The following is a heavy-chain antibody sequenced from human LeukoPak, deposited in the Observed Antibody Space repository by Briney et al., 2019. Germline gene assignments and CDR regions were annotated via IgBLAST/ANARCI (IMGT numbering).Heavy chain of an antibody. J-gene: IGHJ4*02. Sequence: SETLSLTCAVYGGSFSGYYWSRIRQPPGKGLEWIGEINHSGNTNYSPSLKSRVTISVDTSKIHFSLKLRSVTAADTAVYFCARGSRTPDYWGQGTLVTVSS. CDR3: ARGSRTPDY. V-gene: IGHV4-34*01. CDR1: GGSFSGYY. CDR2: INHSGNT.